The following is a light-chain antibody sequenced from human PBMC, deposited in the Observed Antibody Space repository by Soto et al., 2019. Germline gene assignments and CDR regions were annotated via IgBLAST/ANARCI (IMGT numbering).Light chain of an antibody. V-gene: IGKV1-39*01. J-gene: IGKJ5*01. CDR2: TAT. Sequence: IQLTQSPSSLSASVGDRVTITCRASQSITIYLNWYQHKPGKAPRLLIYTATSLQSGVPSRFSGSGSGTDFTLTISSLQPEDFATYYCQQSFSTPITFGQGTRLEIK. CDR1: QSITIY. CDR3: QQSFSTPIT.